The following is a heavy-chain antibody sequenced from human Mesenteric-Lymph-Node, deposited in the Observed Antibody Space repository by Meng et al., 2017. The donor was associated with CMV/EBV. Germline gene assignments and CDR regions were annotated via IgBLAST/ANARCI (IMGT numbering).Heavy chain of an antibody. CDR1: GDSVSTTSFY. V-gene: IGHV4-39*07. Sequence: SETLSLTCTVSGDSVSTTSFYWGWIRQPPGGALEWIGSVYYRDNTNYNPSLKSRVTISLDTSKNQLSLSLSPLTAADTAVYYCAIPYYDFWSGSPLDYFQHWGQGTLVTVSS. D-gene: IGHD3-3*01. J-gene: IGHJ1*01. CDR2: VYYRDNT. CDR3: AIPYYDFWSGSPLDYFQH.